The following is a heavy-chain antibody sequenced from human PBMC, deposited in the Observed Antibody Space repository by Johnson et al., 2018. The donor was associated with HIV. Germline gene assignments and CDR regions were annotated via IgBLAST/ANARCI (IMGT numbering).Heavy chain of an antibody. Sequence: QVQLVESGGALFQPGGSLRLSCAASGFTVSNNYMSWVRQAPGKGLEWISYISSGARSIYYADSVRGRFTISRDNAKNSLYLQMSSLRAEDTAIYYCARPNRPQYRSTFDIWGQGTKVTVSS. CDR3: ARPNRPQYRSTFDI. V-gene: IGHV3-11*01. CDR2: ISSGARSI. J-gene: IGHJ3*02. D-gene: IGHD6-13*01. CDR1: GFTVSNNY.